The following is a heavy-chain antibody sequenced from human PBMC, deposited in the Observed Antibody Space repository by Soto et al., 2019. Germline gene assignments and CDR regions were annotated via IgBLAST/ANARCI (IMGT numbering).Heavy chain of an antibody. D-gene: IGHD2-15*01. V-gene: IGHV3-33*01. J-gene: IGHJ4*02. CDR3: VRDDCSGGTCYGGY. Sequence: QVQLVESGGGVVQPGGSLRLSCEASGFTFRDYGFHWVRQAPGKGLEWVAVIYYDGSGSDYEDSVRGRFIFSRDISTNRLYLQMNSLSAEDSAVYYCVRDDCSGGTCYGGYWGQGTLVTVSS. CDR2: IYYDGSGS. CDR1: GFTFRDYG.